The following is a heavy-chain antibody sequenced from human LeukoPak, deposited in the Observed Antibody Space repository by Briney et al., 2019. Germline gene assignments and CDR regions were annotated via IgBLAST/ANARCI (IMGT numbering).Heavy chain of an antibody. CDR3: ARAVAGTVFDY. D-gene: IGHD6-19*01. CDR2: IIPILGIA. J-gene: IGHJ4*02. V-gene: IGHV1-69*04. Sequence: SVKVSCKASGYTFTSYYMHWVRQAPGQGLEWMGRIIPILGIANYAQKFQGRVTITADKSTSTAYMELSSLRSEDTAVYYCARAVAGTVFDYWGQGTLVTVSS. CDR1: GYTFTSYY.